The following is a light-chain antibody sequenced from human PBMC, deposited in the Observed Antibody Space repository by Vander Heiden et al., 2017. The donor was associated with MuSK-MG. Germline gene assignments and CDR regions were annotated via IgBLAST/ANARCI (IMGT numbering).Light chain of an antibody. J-gene: IGKJ4*01. Sequence: AIQMTQSPHSLSASFGDRVTITCRARQAIRNYVGWYQQTPGKATKFLSYAASSLQSGVPSRFSGSGSGADFPLTISSLQPEDFATYYLLQDYKDPPTFGGGTKVEIK. CDR2: AAS. CDR1: QAIRNY. V-gene: IGKV1-6*02. CDR3: LQDYKDPPT.